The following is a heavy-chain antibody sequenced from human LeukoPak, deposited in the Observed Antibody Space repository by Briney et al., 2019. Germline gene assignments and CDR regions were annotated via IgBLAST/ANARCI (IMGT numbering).Heavy chain of an antibody. CDR3: ARAAVPATYYMDV. V-gene: IGHV4-39*07. J-gene: IGHJ6*03. Sequence: SETLSLTCTVSGGSISSSSYYWGWIRQPPGKGLEWIGSIYYSGSTYYNPSLKSRVTISVDTSKNQFSLKLSSVTAADTAVYYCARAAVPATYYMDVWGKGTTVTVSS. CDR1: GGSISSSSYY. D-gene: IGHD2-2*01. CDR2: IYYSGST.